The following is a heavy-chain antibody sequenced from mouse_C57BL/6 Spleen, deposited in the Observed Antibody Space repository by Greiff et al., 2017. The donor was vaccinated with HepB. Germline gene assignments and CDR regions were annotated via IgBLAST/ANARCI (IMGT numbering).Heavy chain of an antibody. V-gene: IGHV1-53*01. J-gene: IGHJ2*01. CDR2: INPSNGGT. CDR3: AREAYYYGSSYDYFDY. CDR1: GYTFTSYW. D-gene: IGHD1-1*01. Sequence: QVQLQQPGPELVKPGASVKLSCKASGYTFTSYWMHWVKQRPGQGLEWIGNINPSNGGTNYNEKFKSKATLTVDKSSSTAYMQLSSLTSEDSAVYYCAREAYYYGSSYDYFDYWGQGTTLTVSS.